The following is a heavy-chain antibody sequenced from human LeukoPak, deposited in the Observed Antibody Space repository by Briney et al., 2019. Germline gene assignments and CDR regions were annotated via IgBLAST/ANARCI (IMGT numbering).Heavy chain of an antibody. CDR3: ARGPYDFWSGYWNY. D-gene: IGHD3-3*01. CDR1: GGSISSGGYY. Sequence: SETLSLTCTVSGGSISSGGYYWSWIRQHPGKGLEWIGYIYYSGSTYYNPSLKSRVTISVDTSKNQFSLKLSSVTAADTAVYYCARGPYDFWSGYWNYWGQGTLVTVSS. V-gene: IGHV4-31*03. CDR2: IYYSGST. J-gene: IGHJ4*02.